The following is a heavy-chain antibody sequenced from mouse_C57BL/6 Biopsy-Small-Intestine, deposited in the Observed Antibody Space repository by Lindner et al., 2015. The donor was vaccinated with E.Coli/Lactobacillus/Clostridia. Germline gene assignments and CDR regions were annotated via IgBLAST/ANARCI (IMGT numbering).Heavy chain of an antibody. CDR1: GFTFSDYG. J-gene: IGHJ2*01. V-gene: IGHV5-17*01. CDR2: ISGGSSTI. Sequence: VQLQESGGGLVKPGGSLKLSCAASGFTFSDYGIHWVRQAPEKGLEWVAYISGGSSTIYYADTVKGRFTISRDNAKNTLFLQMTSLRSEDTAMYYCLRGFGYWGQGTTLTVSS. CDR3: LRGFGY.